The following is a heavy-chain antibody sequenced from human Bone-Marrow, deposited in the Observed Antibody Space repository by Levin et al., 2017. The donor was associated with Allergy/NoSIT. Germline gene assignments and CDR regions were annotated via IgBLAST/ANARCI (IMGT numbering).Heavy chain of an antibody. J-gene: IGHJ6*02. CDR2: ISSSSSYI. CDR3: AREYYYDSSGYYGLHYYYYYGMDV. CDR1: GFTFSSYS. V-gene: IGHV3-21*01. Sequence: GGSLRLSCAASGFTFSSYSMNWVRQAPGKGLEWVSSISSSSSYIYYADSVKGRFTISRDNAKNSLYLQMNSLRAEDTAVYYCAREYYYDSSGYYGLHYYYYYGMDVWGQGTTVTVSS. D-gene: IGHD3-22*01.